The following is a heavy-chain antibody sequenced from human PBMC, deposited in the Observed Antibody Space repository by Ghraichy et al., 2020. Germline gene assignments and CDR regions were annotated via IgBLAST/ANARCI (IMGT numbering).Heavy chain of an antibody. D-gene: IGHD4-11*01. V-gene: IGHV4-4*07. CDR3: ARDGFPRSTPLNGMDV. CDR1: GGSISSYY. Sequence: SETLSLTCTVSGGSISSYYWSWIRQPAGKGLEWIGRIYTSGSTNYNPSLKSRVTMSVDTSKNQFSLKLSSVTAADTAVYYCARDGFPRSTPLNGMDVWGQGTTVTVSS. CDR2: IYTSGST. J-gene: IGHJ6*02.